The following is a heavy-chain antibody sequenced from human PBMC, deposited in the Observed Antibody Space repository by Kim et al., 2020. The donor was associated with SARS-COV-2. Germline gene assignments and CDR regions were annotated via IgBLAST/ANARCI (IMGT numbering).Heavy chain of an antibody. V-gene: IGHV4-38-2*02. Sequence: SETLSLTCTVSGYSISSGYYWGWIRQPPGKGLEWIGSIYHSGSTYYNPSLKSRVTISVDTSKNQFSLKLSSVTAADTAVYYCARVGSDNWFDPWGQGTL. D-gene: IGHD3-10*01. CDR2: IYHSGST. J-gene: IGHJ5*02. CDR1: GYSISSGYY. CDR3: ARVGSDNWFDP.